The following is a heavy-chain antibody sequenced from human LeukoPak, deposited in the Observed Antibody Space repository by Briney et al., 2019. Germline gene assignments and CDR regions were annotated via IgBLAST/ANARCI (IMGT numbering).Heavy chain of an antibody. V-gene: IGHV3-21*04. J-gene: IGHJ4*02. CDR1: GLSFSSCS. CDR3: AKGTDGYGDSGGDY. CDR2: ISSSSSYI. Sequence: GGSLRLSCAASGLSFSSCSMNWVRQAPGKGLEWVSSISSSSSYIYYADSVKGRFTISRDNAKNSLYLQMNSLRAEDTAVYYCAKGTDGYGDSGGDYWGQGTLVTVSS. D-gene: IGHD4-17*01.